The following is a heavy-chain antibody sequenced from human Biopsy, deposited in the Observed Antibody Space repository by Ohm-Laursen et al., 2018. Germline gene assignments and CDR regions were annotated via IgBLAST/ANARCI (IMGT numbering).Heavy chain of an antibody. J-gene: IGHJ4*02. V-gene: IGHV4-4*07. CDR2: LFTSGTT. CDR1: GGSINSYY. D-gene: IGHD5-12*01. Sequence: SDTLSLTCTVSGGSINSYYWSWMRQPAGKGLEWIGRLFTSGTTNYSPSLNNRVTMSVDTSKNQFSLKLSSVTAADTAVYYCARLGSGDYFPTFFDFWGQGALVTVSS. CDR3: ARLGSGDYFPTFFDF.